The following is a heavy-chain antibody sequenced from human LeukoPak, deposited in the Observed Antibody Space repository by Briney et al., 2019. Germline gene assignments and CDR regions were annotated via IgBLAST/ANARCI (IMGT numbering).Heavy chain of an antibody. D-gene: IGHD6-19*01. CDR2: IYTSGSI. CDR3: AREFFSSGWYGKMDV. J-gene: IGHJ6*02. Sequence: SETLSLTCTVSGGSISSGSYYWSWIRQPAGKGLEWIGRIYTSGSINYNPSLKSRVTISVDTSKNQFSLKLSSVTAADTAVYYCAREFFSSGWYGKMDVWGQGTTVTVSS. CDR1: GGSISSGSYY. V-gene: IGHV4-61*02.